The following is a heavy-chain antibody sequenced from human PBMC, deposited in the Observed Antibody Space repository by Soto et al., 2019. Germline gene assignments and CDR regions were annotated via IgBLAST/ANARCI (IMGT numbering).Heavy chain of an antibody. Sequence: GGSLRLSCTGSGFTFGGYGLSWVRRSPGKGLEWVGAIRGKAYGGTTEYAASVRGRFTTSRDESKNSAYLQMNSLKTEDTAVYYCVRATYFSDSSGYTRCLDYWGQGTLVTVSS. CDR2: IRGKAYGGTT. V-gene: IGHV3-49*04. CDR3: VRATYFSDSSGYTRCLDY. CDR1: GFTFGGYG. J-gene: IGHJ4*02. D-gene: IGHD3-22*01.